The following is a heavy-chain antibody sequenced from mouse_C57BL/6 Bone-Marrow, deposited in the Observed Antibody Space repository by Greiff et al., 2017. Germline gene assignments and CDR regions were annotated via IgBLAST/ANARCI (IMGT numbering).Heavy chain of an antibody. J-gene: IGHJ1*03. V-gene: IGHV1-55*01. CDR1: GYTFTSYW. D-gene: IGHD2-5*01. Sequence: QVQLQQPGAELVKPGASVKMSCKASGYTFTSYWITWVKQRPGQGLEWSGDIYPGSGSTNYNETFKSKATLTVDTSSSTAYRQLSSLTSEDSAVYYCARPYYSNYWYFDVWGTGTTVTVSS. CDR3: ARPYYSNYWYFDV. CDR2: IYPGSGST.